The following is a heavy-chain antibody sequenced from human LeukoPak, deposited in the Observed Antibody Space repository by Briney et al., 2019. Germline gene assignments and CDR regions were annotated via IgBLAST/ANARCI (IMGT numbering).Heavy chain of an antibody. V-gene: IGHV3-30*03. CDR3: ATLVAYCGGDCSA. CDR1: GFTFSSYG. D-gene: IGHD2-21*02. Sequence: PGRSLRLSCAASGFTFSSYGMHWVRQAPGKGLEWVAVISYDGSNKYYADSVKGRFTISRDNSKNTLYLQMNSLRAEDTAVYYCATLVAYCGGDCSAWGQGTLVTVSS. J-gene: IGHJ4*02. CDR2: ISYDGSNK.